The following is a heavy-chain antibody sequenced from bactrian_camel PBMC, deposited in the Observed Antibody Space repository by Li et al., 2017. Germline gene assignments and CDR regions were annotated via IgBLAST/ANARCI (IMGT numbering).Heavy chain of an antibody. CDR3: ATDRGVNVPPSLALDSHRYNY. V-gene: IGHV3S53*01. CDR1: GFIFNKCA. D-gene: IGHD4*01. J-gene: IGHJ4*01. Sequence: VQLVESGGDSVQTGGSLKLSCIATGFIFNKCAMGWYRQAPGKERELVSTITTRDVTKYADFVKGRFTISMDNTKNTLYLEMGSLKSEDTAMYYCATDRGVNVPPSLALDSHRYNYWGQGTQVTV. CDR2: ITTRDVT.